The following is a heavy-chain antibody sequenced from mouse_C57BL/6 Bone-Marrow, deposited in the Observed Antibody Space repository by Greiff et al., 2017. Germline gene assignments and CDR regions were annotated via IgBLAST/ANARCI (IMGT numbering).Heavy chain of an antibody. CDR2: ISSGSSTT. CDR3: ARPGCIGDFDC. Sequence: EVMLVESGGGLVKPGGSLKLSCAASGFTFSDYGMHWVRQAPEKGLEWVAYISSGSSTTYYADKVKGRFTISRDNAKNTLFLQMTSLRSEDTAMYYCARPGCIGDFDCWGQGTTLTVSS. CDR1: GFTFSDYG. J-gene: IGHJ2*01. V-gene: IGHV5-17*01.